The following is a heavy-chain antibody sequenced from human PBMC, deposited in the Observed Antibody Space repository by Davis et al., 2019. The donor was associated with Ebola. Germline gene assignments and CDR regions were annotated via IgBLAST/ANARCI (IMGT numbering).Heavy chain of an antibody. CDR1: GFTFSSYA. Sequence: PGGSLRLSCAASGFTFSSYAMHWVRQAPGKGLEWVAVISYDGSNKYYADSVKGRFTISRDNSKNTLYLQMNSLRAEDTAVYYCAKGTYSSYWGQGTLVTVSS. V-gene: IGHV3-30*04. CDR2: ISYDGSNK. CDR3: AKGTYSSY. J-gene: IGHJ4*02. D-gene: IGHD6-13*01.